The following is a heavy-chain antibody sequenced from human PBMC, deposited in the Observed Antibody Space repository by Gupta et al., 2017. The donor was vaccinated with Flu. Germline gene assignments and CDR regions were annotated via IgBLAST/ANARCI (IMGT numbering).Heavy chain of an antibody. J-gene: IGHJ2*01. CDR3: ARGSGDWNFDL. CDR1: GFTLTSYS. D-gene: IGHD3-10*01. CDR2: ITANNGNT. Sequence: QVQLVQSGAEVKKPGASVKVSCKASGFTLTSYSVHWVRQAPEQRLEWMGWITANNGNTKYSQKFQGRVTFTGDTSASTVYMELSSLRSEDTAVYYCARGSGDWNFDLWGRGTLVTVSS. V-gene: IGHV1-3*01.